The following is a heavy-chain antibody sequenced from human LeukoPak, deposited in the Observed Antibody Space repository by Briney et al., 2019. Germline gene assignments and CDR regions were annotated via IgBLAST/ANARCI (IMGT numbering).Heavy chain of an antibody. V-gene: IGHV4-59*01. CDR2: IYDSGRT. D-gene: IGHD6-13*01. CDR3: ARGSPIAAAPYGY. CDR1: GGSISSFY. J-gene: IGHJ4*02. Sequence: SETLSLTCTVSGGSISSFYWSWSRQPPGKGLEWIGYIYDSGRTSYNPSLKSRVTISLDTSKNQFSLNLSSVTAADTAVYYCARGSPIAAAPYGYWGQGTLVTVSS.